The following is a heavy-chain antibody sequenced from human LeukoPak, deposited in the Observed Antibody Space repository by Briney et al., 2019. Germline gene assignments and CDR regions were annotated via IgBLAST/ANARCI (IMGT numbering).Heavy chain of an antibody. CDR2: INPSGGTT. CDR1: GYTFTTYY. V-gene: IGHV1-46*01. D-gene: IGHD3-22*01. J-gene: IGHJ4*02. CDR3: ARPYSYETSNYYYFEY. Sequence: ASVKVSCKASGYTFTTYYIHWVRQAPGQGLAWVGTINPSGGTTSYAQKFQGRVTMTRDTSTNTVYMELSSLRSEDTAVYYCARPYSYETSNYYYFEYWGQGTLVTVSS.